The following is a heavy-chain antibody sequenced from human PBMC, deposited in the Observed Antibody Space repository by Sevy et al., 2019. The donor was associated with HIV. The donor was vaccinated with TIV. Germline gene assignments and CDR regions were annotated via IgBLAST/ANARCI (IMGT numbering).Heavy chain of an antibody. V-gene: IGHV4-59*08. CDR1: GXXINTYY. CDR2: VSHSETS. CDR3: ARLRWDVVLVPNSTPGSXFDX. Sequence: SETLSLTCTVSGXXINTYYWSWIRQTPGKGLEWIAYVSHSETSNYNPSLKSRVTISLDTPRRQVSLKVSSVTVADTXVYYCARLRWDVVLVPNSTPGSXFDXWGQGTLVTVSS. J-gene: IGHJ4*02. D-gene: IGHD1-26*01.